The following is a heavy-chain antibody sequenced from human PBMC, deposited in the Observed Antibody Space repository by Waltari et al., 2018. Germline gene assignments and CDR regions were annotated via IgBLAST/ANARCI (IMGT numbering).Heavy chain of an antibody. CDR2: IYTSWST. CDR1: GGSISSGSYY. J-gene: IGHJ4*02. CDR3: ARGPGKLGLGRDFDY. D-gene: IGHD7-27*01. Sequence: QVQLQESGPGLVKPSQTLSLTCTVSGGSISSGSYYWSWIRQPAGKGLGWIGYIYTSWSTNYNPSLKSRVTISVDTSKNQFSLKLSSVTAADTAVYYCARGPGKLGLGRDFDYWGQGTLVTVSS. V-gene: IGHV4-61*09.